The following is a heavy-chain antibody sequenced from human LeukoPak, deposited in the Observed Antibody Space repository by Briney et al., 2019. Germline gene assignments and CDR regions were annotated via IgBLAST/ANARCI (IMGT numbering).Heavy chain of an antibody. D-gene: IGHD1-1*01. Sequence: ASVTVSFKASGYTFTINAMNWVRQAPGQGLEWMGWINTNTGNPTYAQGFPGRVVFSLDTSVSTAYLQISSLRSEYTAVYYCARGTVTLGGPYYMDVWGKGTTVTVSS. J-gene: IGHJ6*03. V-gene: IGHV7-4-1*02. CDR1: GYTFTINA. CDR3: ARGTVTLGGPYYMDV. CDR2: INTNTGNP.